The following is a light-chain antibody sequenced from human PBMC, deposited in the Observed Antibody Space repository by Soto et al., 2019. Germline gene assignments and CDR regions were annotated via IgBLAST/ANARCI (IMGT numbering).Light chain of an antibody. CDR3: QHYFDLIT. Sequence: DIPMTQSPSSLSASVGDSVTITCQASQDISNRLNWYQQKRGKAPKVLISYASNWETGVPSRFSGSGSGTDFTFTIGSLQPDDIAIYYCQHYFDLITFGPGTKVDFK. J-gene: IGKJ3*01. CDR2: YAS. CDR1: QDISNR. V-gene: IGKV1-33*01.